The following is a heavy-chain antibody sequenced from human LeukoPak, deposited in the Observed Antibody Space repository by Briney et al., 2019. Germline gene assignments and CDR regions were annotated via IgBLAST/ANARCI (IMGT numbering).Heavy chain of an antibody. D-gene: IGHD6-19*01. CDR2: INPNSGGT. CDR3: ARLPEGIAVAGRRYMDV. J-gene: IGHJ6*03. V-gene: IGHV1-2*06. CDR1: GYTFTGYY. Sequence: GASVKVSCKASGYTFTGYYMHWVRQAPGQGLEWMGRINPNSGGTNYAQKFQGRVTMTRDTSISTAYMDLSRLRSDDTAVYYCARLPEGIAVAGRRYMDVWGKGTTVTVSS.